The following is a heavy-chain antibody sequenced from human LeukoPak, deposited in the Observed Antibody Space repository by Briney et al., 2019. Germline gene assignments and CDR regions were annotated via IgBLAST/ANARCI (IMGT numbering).Heavy chain of an antibody. CDR3: ARPEDSSGYGPRLDAFDI. CDR2: IIPILGIA. J-gene: IGHJ3*02. CDR1: GGTFSSYA. D-gene: IGHD3-22*01. V-gene: IGHV1-69*04. Sequence: SVKVSCKASGGTFSSYAISWVRQAPGQGLEWMGRIIPILGIANYAQKFQGRVTITADKSTSTAYMELSSLRSEDTAVYYCARPEDSSGYGPRLDAFDIWGQGTMVTVSS.